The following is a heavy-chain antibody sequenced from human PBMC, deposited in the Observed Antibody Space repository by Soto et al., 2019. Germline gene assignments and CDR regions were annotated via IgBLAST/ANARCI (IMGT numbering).Heavy chain of an antibody. Sequence: GGSLRLSCAASGFTFSSYAMSWVRQAPGKGLEWVSAISGSGGSTYYADSVKGRFTISRDNSKNTLYLQMNSLRAEDTAVYYCAKWDYDFWSGYYRGYYFDYWGQGTLVTVSS. V-gene: IGHV3-23*01. CDR2: ISGSGGST. CDR1: GFTFSSYA. J-gene: IGHJ4*02. D-gene: IGHD3-3*01. CDR3: AKWDYDFWSGYYRGYYFDY.